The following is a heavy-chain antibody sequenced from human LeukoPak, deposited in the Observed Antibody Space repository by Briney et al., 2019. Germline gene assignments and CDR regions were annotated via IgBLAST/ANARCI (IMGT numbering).Heavy chain of an antibody. CDR1: GFTFSSYS. J-gene: IGHJ4*02. D-gene: IGHD6-19*01. Sequence: GGSLRLSCAASGFTFSSYSMNWVHQAPGKGLDWVSYITNNGSTIYYADSVKGRFTISRHNSKNTLYLQMNSLRAEDTAVYYCARVGSGWYDFDYWGQGTLVTVSS. CDR2: ITNNGSTI. V-gene: IGHV3-48*01. CDR3: ARVGSGWYDFDY.